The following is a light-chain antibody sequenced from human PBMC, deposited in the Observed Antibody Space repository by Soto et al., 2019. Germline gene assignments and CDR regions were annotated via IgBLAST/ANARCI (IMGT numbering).Light chain of an antibody. CDR1: QSVSSSY. CDR3: QQYGSAPLIP. V-gene: IGKV3-20*01. J-gene: IGKJ5*01. Sequence: EIVLTQSPGTLSLSPGERATLSCRASQSVSSSYLAWYQQKPGQAPRLLIYGASSRATGIPDRFSGSGSGTDFTLTISRLEPDDVAVYYCQQYGSAPLIPFGQGTRLEIK. CDR2: GAS.